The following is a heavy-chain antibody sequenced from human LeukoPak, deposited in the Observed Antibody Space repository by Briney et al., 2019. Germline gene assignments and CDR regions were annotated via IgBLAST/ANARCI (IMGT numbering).Heavy chain of an antibody. CDR2: IYYNGST. CDR3: ARTNFYGSGSYYFDY. D-gene: IGHD3-10*01. Sequence: SETLSLTCTVSGDPTSNYYWGWIRQPPEKGLEWIGHIYYNGSTNYKPSLKSRVTMSIDTSKNQFSLKLTSVAAADTAVYYCARTNFYGSGSYYFDYWGQGTLFTVST. J-gene: IGHJ4*02. V-gene: IGHV4-59*01. CDR1: GDPTSNYY.